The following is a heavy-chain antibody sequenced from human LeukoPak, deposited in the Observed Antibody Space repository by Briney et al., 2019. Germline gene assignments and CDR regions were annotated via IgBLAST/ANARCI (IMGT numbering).Heavy chain of an antibody. D-gene: IGHD5-24*01. CDR1: GYTFTGYY. CDR3: GRGDRNGYIFNC. J-gene: IGHJ4*02. V-gene: IGHV1-2*02. Sequence: ASVKVSCKASGYTFTGYYMHWVRQAPGQGLEWMGGINPKNGGTNFAQKFQGRVTMTSDTSISTAYMELSSLRSEDTAMYYCGRGDRNGYIFNCWGQGTLVTVSS. CDR2: INPKNGGT.